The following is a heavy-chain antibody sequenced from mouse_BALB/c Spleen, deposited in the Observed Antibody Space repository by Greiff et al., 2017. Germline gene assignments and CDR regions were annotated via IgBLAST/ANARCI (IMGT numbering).Heavy chain of an antibody. D-gene: IGHD2-4*01. CDR2: IRSKSNNYAT. J-gene: IGHJ2*01. CDR3: VRAGGLRLDFDY. V-gene: IGHV10-1*02. Sequence: EVHLVESGGGLVQPKGSLKLSCAASGFTFNTYAMNWVRQAPGKGLEWVARIRSKSNNYATYYADSVKDRFTISRDDSQSMLYLQMNNLKTEDTAMYYCVRAGGLRLDFDYWGQGTTLTVSS. CDR1: GFTFNTYA.